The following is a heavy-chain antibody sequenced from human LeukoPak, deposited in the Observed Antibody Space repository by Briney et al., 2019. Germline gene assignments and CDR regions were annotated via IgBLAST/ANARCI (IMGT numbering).Heavy chain of an antibody. CDR1: GDAINGHD. D-gene: IGHD6-19*01. Sequence: SDTLSLTGRISGDAINGHDWTWIGQPPGKRRGWTGDIHYKGSTNYNLSLKSRVTISVDTSKNYLSLNLTSVLAADTAIYYCARRDTGWNYCDYWGQGILVTVSS. CDR3: ARRDTGWNYCDY. J-gene: IGHJ4*02. CDR2: IHYKGST. V-gene: IGHV4-59*08.